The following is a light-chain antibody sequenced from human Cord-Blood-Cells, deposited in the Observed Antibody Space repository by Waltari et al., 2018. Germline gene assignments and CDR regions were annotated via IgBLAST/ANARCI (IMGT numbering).Light chain of an antibody. J-gene: IGLJ1*01. V-gene: IGLV2-23*02. CDR1: SSYVGSYNL. CDR3: CSYAGSSTYV. CDR2: EVS. Sequence: QSALTQPASVSGSPGQSITISCTGPSSYVGSYNLVSWYQQHPGKAPKLMIYEVSKRPSGVSNRFSGSKSGNTASLTISGLQAEDEADYYCCSYAGSSTYVFGTGTKVTVL.